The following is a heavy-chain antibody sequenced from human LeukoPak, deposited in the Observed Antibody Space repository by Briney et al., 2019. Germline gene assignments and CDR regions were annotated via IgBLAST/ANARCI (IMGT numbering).Heavy chain of an antibody. Sequence: SETLSLTCTVSGGSISSSGYYWGWIRQPPGKGLEWIASSYYSGSYYYNPSLKSRITICVDTSKNQLSLKLSSLTAADTAVYYCARHEYSGSYYRLSWFDPWGQGTLVTVSS. CDR1: GGSISSSGYY. V-gene: IGHV4-39*01. CDR3: ARHEYSGSYYRLSWFDP. CDR2: SYYSGSY. D-gene: IGHD1-26*01. J-gene: IGHJ5*02.